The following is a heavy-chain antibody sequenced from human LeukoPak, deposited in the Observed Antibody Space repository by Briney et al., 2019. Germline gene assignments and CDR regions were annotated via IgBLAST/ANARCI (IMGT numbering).Heavy chain of an antibody. J-gene: IGHJ4*02. CDR2: INKNGGST. CDR1: GFTFSIYA. CDR3: VRTDYYDSSGYYDDFDY. V-gene: IGHV3-64*02. Sequence: GGSLRLSCAASGFTFSIYAMHWVRQAPGKGLEYVSGINKNGGSTYYADPVKGRFTISRDNSNNTLYLQMGFVRAEDMAVYYCVRTDYYDSSGYYDDFDYWGQGTLVTVSS. D-gene: IGHD3-22*01.